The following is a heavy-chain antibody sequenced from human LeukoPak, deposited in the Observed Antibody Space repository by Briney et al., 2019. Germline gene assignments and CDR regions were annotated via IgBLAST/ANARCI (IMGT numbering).Heavy chain of an antibody. D-gene: IGHD6-13*01. J-gene: IGHJ4*02. CDR1: GFTFDDYA. CDR2: ISWNSGSI. V-gene: IGHV3-9*01. CDR3: AKASSWSRGNLDY. Sequence: GGSRRLSCAASGFTFDDYAMHWVRQAPGKGLEWVSGISWNSGSIGYADSVKGRFTISRDNAKNSLYLQMNSLRAEDTALYYCAKASSWSRGNLDYWGQGTLVTVSS.